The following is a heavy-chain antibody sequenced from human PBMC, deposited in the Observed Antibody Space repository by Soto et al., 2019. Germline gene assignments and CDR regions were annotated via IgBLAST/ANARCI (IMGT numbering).Heavy chain of an antibody. Sequence: PGGSLILSCAASGFTFSSYAMSWVRQAPGKGLEWVSAISGSGGSTYYADSVKGRFTISRDNSKNTLYLQMNSLRAEDTAVYYCAKDLFPITFGGVIVMSSGWPFDYWGQGTLVTVSS. CDR1: GFTFSSYA. CDR2: ISGSGGST. D-gene: IGHD3-16*02. V-gene: IGHV3-23*01. CDR3: AKDLFPITFGGVIVMSSGWPFDY. J-gene: IGHJ4*02.